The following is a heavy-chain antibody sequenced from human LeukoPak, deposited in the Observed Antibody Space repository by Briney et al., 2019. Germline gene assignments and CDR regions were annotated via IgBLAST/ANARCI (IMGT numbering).Heavy chain of an antibody. CDR3: ARAASGTVDYFQH. J-gene: IGHJ1*01. CDR1: GYSFTNYG. V-gene: IGHV1-18*01. Sequence: GASVKVSCKASGYSFTNYGISWVRQAPGQGLEWMGWISGYSGNTNSAQKFQGRVTMTRDTSISTAYMDLSSLTSDDTAIYYCARAASGTVDYFQHWGQGTLVTVSS. D-gene: IGHD4-11*01. CDR2: ISGYSGNT.